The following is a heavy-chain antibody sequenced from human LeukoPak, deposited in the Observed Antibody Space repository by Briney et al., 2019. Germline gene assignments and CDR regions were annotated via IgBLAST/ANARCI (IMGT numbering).Heavy chain of an antibody. D-gene: IGHD3-10*01. CDR3: STAIYHIT. CDR2: IKTKSDGGTA. J-gene: IGHJ4*02. Sequence: PGGSLRLSCAASGMTFSDAWMSWVRQAPGKGLEWLGRIKTKSDGGTADYVAPVKDRFIISRDDSKNTLYLQMNSLKTEDTAVYYCSTAIYHITWGQGTRVTVSS. CDR1: GMTFSDAW. V-gene: IGHV3-15*05.